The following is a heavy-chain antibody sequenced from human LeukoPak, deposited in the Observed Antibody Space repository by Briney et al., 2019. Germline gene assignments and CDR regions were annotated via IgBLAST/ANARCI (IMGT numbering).Heavy chain of an antibody. J-gene: IGHJ4*02. V-gene: IGHV3-7*01. CDR2: IKEDGSEK. D-gene: IGHD3-10*01. CDR3: ARDTRGIFDY. Sequence: GGSLRLSCAASGFTFNTYWMSWVRQAPGEGLEWVANIKEDGSEKNYVDSVKGRFTISRDNAKSSLYLQMNSLRAEDTAVYYCARDTRGIFDYWGQGTLVTVSS. CDR1: GFTFNTYW.